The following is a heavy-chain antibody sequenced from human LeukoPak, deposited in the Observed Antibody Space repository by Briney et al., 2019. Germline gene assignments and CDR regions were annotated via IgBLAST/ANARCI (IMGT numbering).Heavy chain of an antibody. CDR3: ARRYGMDV. Sequence: QPGGSLRLSCAASGFTFSIYWMHWVRQAPGKGLVWVSRIKNDGSSTSYADSVKGRFTISRDNAKNTLYLQMNNLRAEDAAVYYRARRYGMDVWGQGTTVTVSS. CDR2: IKNDGSST. V-gene: IGHV3-74*01. CDR1: GFTFSIYW. J-gene: IGHJ6*02.